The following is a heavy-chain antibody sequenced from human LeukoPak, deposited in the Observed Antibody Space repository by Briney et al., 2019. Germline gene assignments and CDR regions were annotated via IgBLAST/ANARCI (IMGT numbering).Heavy chain of an antibody. CDR3: ARGSLVHYYNSGTYRIRAGFDY. CDR1: GFTFSSYE. CDR2: ISSSGRTI. V-gene: IGHV3-48*03. D-gene: IGHD3-10*01. J-gene: IGHJ4*02. Sequence: GGSLILSCAASGFTFSSYEMNWVRQAPGKGLEWVSYISSSGRTIYYADSVKGRFTISRDNAKNSLYLQMNSLRAEDTAVYYCARGSLVHYYNSGTYRIRAGFDYWGQGTLVTVSS.